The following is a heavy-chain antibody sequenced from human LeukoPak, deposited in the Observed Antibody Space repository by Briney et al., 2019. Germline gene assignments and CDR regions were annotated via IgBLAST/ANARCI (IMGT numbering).Heavy chain of an antibody. V-gene: IGHV4-59*01. CDR2: IYDSGST. CDR3: ARQRTRFDS. Sequence: PETLSLTCTVSGGSISSDYWSWIRQPPGKGLEWIGYIYDSGSTNYNPSLKSRVTISRDTSNNQFSLKLTSVTAADTAIYYCARQRTRFDSWGQGTLVTVSS. J-gene: IGHJ4*02. CDR1: GGSISSDY. D-gene: IGHD3/OR15-3a*01.